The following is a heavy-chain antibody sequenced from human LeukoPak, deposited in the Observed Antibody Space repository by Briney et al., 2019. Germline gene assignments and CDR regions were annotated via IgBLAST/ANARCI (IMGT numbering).Heavy chain of an antibody. V-gene: IGHV3-30-3*01. Sequence: GGSLRPSCAASGFTFSSYAMHWVRQAPGKGLEWVAVISYDGSNKYYADSVKGRFTISRDNSKNTLYLQMNSLRAEDTAVYYCAKVGEGSSWCLTPYYFDYWGQGTLVTVSS. CDR3: AKVGEGSSWCLTPYYFDY. CDR1: GFTFSSYA. D-gene: IGHD6-13*01. CDR2: ISYDGSNK. J-gene: IGHJ4*02.